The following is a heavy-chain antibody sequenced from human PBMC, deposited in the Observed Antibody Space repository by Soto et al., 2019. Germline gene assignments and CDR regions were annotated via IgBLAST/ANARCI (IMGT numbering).Heavy chain of an antibody. J-gene: IGHJ6*02. CDR3: ARDWGTEYSSSSYYYYYGMDV. CDR2: IIPIFGTA. D-gene: IGHD6-6*01. CDR1: GGTFSSYA. V-gene: IGHV1-69*01. Sequence: QVQLVQSGAEVKKPGSSVKVSCKASGGTFSSYAISWVRQAPGQGLEWMGGIIPIFGTANYAQKFQGRVTITADESTSTAYMELSSLRSEDTAVYYCARDWGTEYSSSSYYYYYGMDVWGQGTKVTVSS.